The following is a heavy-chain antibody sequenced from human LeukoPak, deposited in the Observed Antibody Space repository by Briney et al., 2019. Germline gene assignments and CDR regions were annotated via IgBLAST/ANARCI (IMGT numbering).Heavy chain of an antibody. J-gene: IGHJ4*02. CDR3: ARGSIPAYSGSYHGDY. V-gene: IGHV5-51*01. CDR2: IEPGVSET. CDR1: GYSFTSYW. D-gene: IGHD1-26*01. Sequence: GESPKISCKGSGYSFTSYWIGWVRQMPVKGLECMGIIEPGVSETRYTHSFQGQYTISSDKSISTAYLQWSSLKASDTAMYYCARGSIPAYSGSYHGDYWGQGTLVTVSS.